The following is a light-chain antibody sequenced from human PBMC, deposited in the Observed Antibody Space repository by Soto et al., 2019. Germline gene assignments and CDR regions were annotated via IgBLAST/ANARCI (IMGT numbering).Light chain of an antibody. V-gene: IGKV3-11*01. CDR1: QSVSNY. J-gene: IGKJ4*01. CDR3: QQRRDWPPELT. Sequence: EVILTQSPATLSLSPGERATLSCRASQSVSNYLAWYQQKPGQAPRLLIYDSSNRATGIPARFSGSGSGTDSTLTISSLAPEAFAVYYCQQRRDWPPELTFGGGTKVEFK. CDR2: DSS.